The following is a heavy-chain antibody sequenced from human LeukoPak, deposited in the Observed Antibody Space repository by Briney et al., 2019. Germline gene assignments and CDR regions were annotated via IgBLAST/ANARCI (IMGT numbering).Heavy chain of an antibody. D-gene: IGHD1-1*01. J-gene: IGHJ4*02. CDR3: ARSAYNWNDVLFFDY. CDR1: GFTFSGYT. V-gene: IGHV3-21*01. Sequence: GGSLRLACAASGFTFSGYTMNWVRQAPGKGLEWVSSISSSSSSIYYADSVKGRFTISRDNAKNSLYLQMSSLRAEDTAVYYCARSAYNWNDVLFFDYWGQGILVTVSS. CDR2: ISSSSSSI.